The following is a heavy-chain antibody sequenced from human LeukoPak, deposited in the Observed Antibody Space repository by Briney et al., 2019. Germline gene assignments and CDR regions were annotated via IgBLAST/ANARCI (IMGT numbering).Heavy chain of an antibody. V-gene: IGHV4-59*01. D-gene: IGHD4-17*01. Sequence: SSETLSLTCTVSGGSISSYYWSWIWQPPGRGLEWIGYIYYSGSTNYNPSLKSRVTISVDTSKNQFSLKLSSVTAADTAVYYCARAFGDYWFDPWGQGTLVTVSS. J-gene: IGHJ5*02. CDR2: IYYSGST. CDR1: GGSISSYY. CDR3: ARAFGDYWFDP.